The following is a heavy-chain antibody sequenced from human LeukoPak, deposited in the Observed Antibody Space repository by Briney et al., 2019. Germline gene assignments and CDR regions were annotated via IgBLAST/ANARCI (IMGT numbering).Heavy chain of an antibody. V-gene: IGHV4-34*01. CDR2: INHSGST. D-gene: IGHD3-3*01. CDR3: ARGGMTIFGVVIGRAFDY. Sequence: SETLSLTCAVYGGSFSGYYWSWIRQPPGKGLEWIGEINHSGSTNYNPSLKSRVTISVDTSKNLFPLKLSSVTAADTAVYYCARGGMTIFGVVIGRAFDYWGQGTLVTVSS. CDR1: GGSFSGYY. J-gene: IGHJ4*02.